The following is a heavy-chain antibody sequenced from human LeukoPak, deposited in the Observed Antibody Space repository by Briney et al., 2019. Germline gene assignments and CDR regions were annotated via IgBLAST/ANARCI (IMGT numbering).Heavy chain of an antibody. CDR3: ARGRQEISMIIVVMTAVSYYLDA. CDR2: INPGGST. Sequence: SETLSLTCAVYGESFSGYYWTWLRQSPGKGLEWVGEINPGGSTYFNPSLKSRLTISRETSKNQFSLRLRSVTAADTGIYYCARGRQEISMIIVVMTAVSYYLDAWGKGTTVTVS. V-gene: IGHV4-34*01. D-gene: IGHD3-22*01. CDR1: GESFSGYY. J-gene: IGHJ6*03.